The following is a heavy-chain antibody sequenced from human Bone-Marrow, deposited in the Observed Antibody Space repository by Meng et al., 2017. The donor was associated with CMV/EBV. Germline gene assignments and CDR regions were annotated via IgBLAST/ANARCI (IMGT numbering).Heavy chain of an antibody. CDR2: INPNSGGT. CDR1: GYTFTGYY. V-gene: IGHV1-2*02. CDR3: ARDQVGATSYDAFDI. Sequence: ASVKVSCKASGYTFTGYYMHWVRQAPGQGLEWMGWINPNSGGTNYAQKFQGRVTMTRDTSISTAYMELSRLRSDDTAVYYCARDQVGATSYDAFDIWGQGTMVTIAS. J-gene: IGHJ3*02. D-gene: IGHD1-26*01.